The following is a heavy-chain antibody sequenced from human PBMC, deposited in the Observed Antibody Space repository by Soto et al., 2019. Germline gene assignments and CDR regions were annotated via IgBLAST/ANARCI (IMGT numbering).Heavy chain of an antibody. V-gene: IGHV3-7*03. CDR2: IKQDGSEK. D-gene: IGHD1-26*01. Sequence: GGSLRLSCAASGFTFSSYWMSWVRQAPGNGLEWVAKIKQDGSEKYYVDSVKGRFTISRDNAKNSLYLQMNSLRAEDTAVYYCARASGSYTHYFDYWGQGTLVTVSS. CDR1: GFTFSSYW. CDR3: ARASGSYTHYFDY. J-gene: IGHJ4*02.